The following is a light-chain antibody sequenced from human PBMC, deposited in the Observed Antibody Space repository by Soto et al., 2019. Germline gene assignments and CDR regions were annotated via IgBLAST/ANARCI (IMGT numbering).Light chain of an antibody. CDR3: SSYTSSSTLVV. CDR2: DVS. J-gene: IGLJ2*01. Sequence: QSALTQPASVSGSPGQSITISCTGTSSDVGGYNYVSWYQQHPGKAPKLMIYDVSNRPSGVSNRFSCSKSGNTASLTISGLQAEDEAAYYCSSYTSSSTLVVFGGGTKLTVL. CDR1: SSDVGGYNY. V-gene: IGLV2-14*01.